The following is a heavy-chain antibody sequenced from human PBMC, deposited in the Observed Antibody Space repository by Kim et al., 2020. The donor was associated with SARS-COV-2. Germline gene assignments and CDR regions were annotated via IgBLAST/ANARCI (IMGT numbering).Heavy chain of an antibody. CDR3: VRALYGDYAFDY. Sequence: YIYYRDSLKGRFTISRYNARNSLSLQLNSWRVEDTAVYYGVRALYGDYAFDYWGQGTPVTVSS. CDR2: YI. D-gene: IGHD4-17*01. J-gene: IGHJ4*02. V-gene: IGHV3-21*01.